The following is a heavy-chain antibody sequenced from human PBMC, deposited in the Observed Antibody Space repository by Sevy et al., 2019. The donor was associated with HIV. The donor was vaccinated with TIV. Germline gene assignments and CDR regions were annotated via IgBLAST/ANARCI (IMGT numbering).Heavy chain of an antibody. CDR3: ARHYGGSWAVAGAFDI. CDR1: GYSFTSYW. V-gene: IGHV5-51*01. J-gene: IGHJ3*02. Sequence: GESLKISCKGSGYSFTSYWIGWVRQMPGKGLEWMGIIYPGDSDTRYSPSFQGQVPISADTSITTAYLQWSSLRASDTAVYYCARHYGGSWAVAGAFDIWGQGTMVTVSS. CDR2: IYPGDSDT. D-gene: IGHD4-17*01.